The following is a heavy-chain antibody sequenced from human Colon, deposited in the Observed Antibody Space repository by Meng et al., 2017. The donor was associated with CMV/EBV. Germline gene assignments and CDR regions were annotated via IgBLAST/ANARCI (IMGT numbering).Heavy chain of an antibody. CDR1: GFSFSNYA. V-gene: IGHV3-21*06. CDR2: ITTSGDYV. Sequence: GGSLRLSCAASGFSFSNYAMNWVRQAPGKGLEYVSSITTSGDYVFYADSVKGRFIISRDNAKNLLSLQMDSLTAGDTAVYYCAREPSHAAFDLWGQETMVTVSS. CDR3: AREPSHAAFDL. J-gene: IGHJ3*01.